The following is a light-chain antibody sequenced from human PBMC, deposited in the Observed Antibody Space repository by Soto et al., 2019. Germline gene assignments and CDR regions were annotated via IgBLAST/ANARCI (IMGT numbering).Light chain of an antibody. J-gene: IGKJ1*01. V-gene: IGKV3D-20*02. Sequence: EIVLTQSPGSLSLSSGEIATLYCSASQSVSSSYLAWYQQKPGQAPRLLIYDTSYRATGVPARFSGSGSGTDFTLTISSLEPEDFAVYFCQPRKNWPWTFGRGTKVDIK. CDR1: QSVSSSY. CDR2: DTS. CDR3: QPRKNWPWT.